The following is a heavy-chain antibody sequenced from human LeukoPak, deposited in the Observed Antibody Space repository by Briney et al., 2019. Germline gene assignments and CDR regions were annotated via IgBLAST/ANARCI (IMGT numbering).Heavy chain of an antibody. J-gene: IGHJ4*02. V-gene: IGHV1-69*04. CDR1: GGTFSSYA. CDR2: IIPILGTA. Sequence: SVKVSCKASGGTFSSYAISWVRQAPGQGLEWMGRIIPILGTANYAQKFQGSVTITADKSTSTAYMELSSLRSEDTAVYYCARDRLPTYYYDSSGYPLGYWGQGTLVTVSS. CDR3: ARDRLPTYYYDSSGYPLGY. D-gene: IGHD3-22*01.